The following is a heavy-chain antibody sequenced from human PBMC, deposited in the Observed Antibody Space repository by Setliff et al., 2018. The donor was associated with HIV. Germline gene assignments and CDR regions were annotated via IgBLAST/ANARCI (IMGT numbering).Heavy chain of an antibody. CDR2: IIPTFGTA. CDR1: GGTFNRNA. J-gene: IGHJ4*01. V-gene: IGHV1-69*05. CDR3: ARGALLAVFDFDY. D-gene: IGHD3-10*01. Sequence: SVKVSCKASGGTFNRNAINWVRQAPGQGLEWMGGIIPTFGTAHYPQEFQGRITITRDTSANTAYMELSSLRSDDTAVYFCARGALLAVFDFDYWGHGTLVTVSS.